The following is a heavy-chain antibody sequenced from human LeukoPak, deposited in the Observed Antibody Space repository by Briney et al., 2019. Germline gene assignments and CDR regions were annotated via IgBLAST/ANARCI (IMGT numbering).Heavy chain of an antibody. Sequence: SETLSLTCTVFGGSISSYYWSWIRQPPGKGLEWIGYIYYSGSTNYNPSLKSRVTISVDTSKNQFSLKLSSVTAADTALYYCARERCDSTTCYYDYWGQGTLVTVSS. CDR1: GGSISSYY. CDR3: ARERCDSTTCYYDY. V-gene: IGHV4-59*01. J-gene: IGHJ4*02. D-gene: IGHD2-2*01. CDR2: IYYSGST.